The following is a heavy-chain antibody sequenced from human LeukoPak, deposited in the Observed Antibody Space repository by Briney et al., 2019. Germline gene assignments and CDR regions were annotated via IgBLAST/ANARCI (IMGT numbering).Heavy chain of an antibody. Sequence: PSETLSLTCTVSGYSISNAYYWGWIRQPPGKGLEWIGNVFHSGSTNYNPALKSRVTISIDTSKMQFSLKLSSVTAADTAVYYCVSAPGFYFDYWGRGILVTVSS. CDR3: VSAPGFYFDY. CDR2: VFHSGST. CDR1: GYSISNAYY. V-gene: IGHV4-38-2*02. J-gene: IGHJ4*02.